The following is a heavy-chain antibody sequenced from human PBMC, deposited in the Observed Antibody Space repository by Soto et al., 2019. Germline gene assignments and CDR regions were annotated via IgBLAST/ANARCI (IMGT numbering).Heavy chain of an antibody. CDR1: GGPFSSYA. D-gene: IGHD3-22*01. CDR3: ARAAAIYYDSSGYSWFDP. V-gene: IGHV1-69*13. Sequence: GASVKVSCKASGGPFSSYAISWVRQAPGQGLEWMGGIIPIFGTANYAQKFQGRVTITADESTSTAYMELSSLRSEDTAVYYCARAAAIYYDSSGYSWFDPWGQGTLVTVSS. J-gene: IGHJ5*02. CDR2: IIPIFGTA.